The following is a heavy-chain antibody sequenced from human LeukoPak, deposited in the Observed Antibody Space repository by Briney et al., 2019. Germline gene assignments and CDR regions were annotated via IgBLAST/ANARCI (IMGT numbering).Heavy chain of an antibody. CDR2: IWDDGSNK. V-gene: IGHV3-33*01. J-gene: IGHJ4*02. CDR3: ARDVDSGNSAYIDY. CDR1: GFTFSSYG. D-gene: IGHD1-26*01. Sequence: GGSLRLSCAASGFTFSSYGMHWVRQAPGKGLEWVAVIWDDGSNKYYGDSVKGRFTISRDTSKNTLYVQMNSLRAEDTAVYYCARDVDSGNSAYIDYWGQGTLVTVSS.